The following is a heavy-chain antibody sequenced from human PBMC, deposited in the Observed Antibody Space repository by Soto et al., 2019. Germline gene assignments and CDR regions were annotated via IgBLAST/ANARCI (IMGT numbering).Heavy chain of an antibody. V-gene: IGHV4-31*03. Sequence: QVQLQESGPGLVKPSQTLSLTCTVSGGSISSGGYYWSWIRQHPGKGLEWIGYLYYSGSTYYNPSLKSRVTITVDTSKNQFSRKLSSVTAADTAVYYCARDVLDTMVRGVIYGMDVWGQGTTVTVSS. CDR2: LYYSGST. CDR1: GGSISSGGYY. J-gene: IGHJ6*02. CDR3: ARDVLDTMVRGVIYGMDV. D-gene: IGHD3-10*01.